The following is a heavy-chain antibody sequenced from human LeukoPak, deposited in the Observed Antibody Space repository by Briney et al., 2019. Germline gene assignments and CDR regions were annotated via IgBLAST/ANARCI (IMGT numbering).Heavy chain of an antibody. V-gene: IGHV3-48*03. CDR1: GFTSSSYE. D-gene: IGHD6-13*01. J-gene: IGHJ4*02. CDR2: ISSSGSTI. CDR3: ARAALYVPQQQLDD. Sequence: GGSLRLSCAASGFTSSSYEMNWVRHAPGKGLEWVSYISSSGSTIYYADSVKGRFTISRDNAKNSLYLQMNSLRAEDTAVYYCARAALYVPQQQLDDWGQGTLVTVSS.